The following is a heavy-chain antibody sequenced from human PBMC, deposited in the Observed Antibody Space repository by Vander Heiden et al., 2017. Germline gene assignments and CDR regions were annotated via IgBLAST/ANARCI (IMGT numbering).Heavy chain of an antibody. V-gene: IGHV3-13*01. J-gene: IGHJ4*02. Sequence: EVPLVESGGGLVQPGGSLSASFAASGFPFSSYDMHWGRQATGKGLEWVSAIGTAGDTYYPGSVKGRFTISRENAKNSLYLQMNSLRAGDTAVYYCARQAVAGTEGFDYWGQGTLVTVSS. CDR3: ARQAVAGTEGFDY. CDR1: GFPFSSYD. D-gene: IGHD6-19*01. CDR2: IGTAGDT.